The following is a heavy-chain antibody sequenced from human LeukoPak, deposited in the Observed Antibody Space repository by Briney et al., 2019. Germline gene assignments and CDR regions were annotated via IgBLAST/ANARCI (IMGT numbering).Heavy chain of an antibody. J-gene: IGHJ5*02. CDR3: ARGRSSGWYGGDWFDP. V-gene: IGHV1-69*13. CDR2: IIPIFGTA. D-gene: IGHD6-19*01. CDR1: GGTXSSYA. Sequence: GASVKVSCKASGGTXSSYAISWVRQAPGQGLEWMGGIIPIFGTANYAQKFQGRVTITADESTSTAYMELSSLRSEDTAVYYCARGRSSGWYGGDWFDPWGQGTLVTVSS.